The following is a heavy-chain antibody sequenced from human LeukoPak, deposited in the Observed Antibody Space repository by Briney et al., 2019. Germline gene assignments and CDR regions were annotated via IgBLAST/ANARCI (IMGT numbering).Heavy chain of an antibody. CDR2: ISYDGTNK. Sequence: GRSLRLSCAASGFIFSSYAVHWVRQAPGKGLESVAAISYDGTNKYFADSVKGRFTISRDNSKNTLYLQLNSLRAEDTAVYYCAGLDTAIPDAFDIWGQGAMVTVSS. D-gene: IGHD5-18*01. J-gene: IGHJ3*02. V-gene: IGHV3-30*04. CDR3: AGLDTAIPDAFDI. CDR1: GFIFSSYA.